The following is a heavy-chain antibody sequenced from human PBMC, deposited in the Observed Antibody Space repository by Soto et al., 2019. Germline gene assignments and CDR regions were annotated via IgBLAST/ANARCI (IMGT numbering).Heavy chain of an antibody. CDR1: GGTFSSYA. V-gene: IGHV1-69*01. CDR3: ARDSGIAAAVWFDP. Sequence: QVQLVQSGAEVKKPGSSVKVSCKASGGTFSSYAISWVRQAPGQGLEWMGGIIPIFGTANYAQTFQGRVTITADESTSTGYMELSSLRTEDTAVYYCARDSGIAAAVWFDPWGQGNLVTVSS. J-gene: IGHJ5*02. CDR2: IIPIFGTA. D-gene: IGHD6-13*01.